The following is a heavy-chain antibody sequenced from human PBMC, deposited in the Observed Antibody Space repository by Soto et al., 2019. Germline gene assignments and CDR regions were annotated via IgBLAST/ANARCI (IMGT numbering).Heavy chain of an antibody. D-gene: IGHD3-3*01. J-gene: IGHJ4*02. Sequence: GPPVKVSCKASGYTFTSYGISWVRQAPGQGLEWMGWISAYNGNTHYAQKLQGRVTLTTDASTGTAYMELSSLRSEDTAVYYCAREARNYDVGSGYYSPGLFDYWGQGTLVTVSS. CDR3: AREARNYDVGSGYYSPGLFDY. CDR1: GYTFTSYG. CDR2: ISAYNGNT. V-gene: IGHV1-18*01.